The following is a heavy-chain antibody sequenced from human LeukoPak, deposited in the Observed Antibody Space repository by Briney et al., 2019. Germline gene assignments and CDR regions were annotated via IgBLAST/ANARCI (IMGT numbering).Heavy chain of an antibody. V-gene: IGHV3-23*01. CDR1: GFTFSSYA. J-gene: IGHJ3*02. CDR2: ISGSGGST. D-gene: IGHD6-13*01. Sequence: GGSLRLSCAASGFTFSSYAMSRVRQAPGKGLEWVSAISGSGGSTYYADSVKGRFTISTDNSNNRLYLQMNSLRAEDTAVYYCAKEEISSSIPLITAFDIWGQGTMGSVSS. CDR3: AKEEISSSIPLITAFDI.